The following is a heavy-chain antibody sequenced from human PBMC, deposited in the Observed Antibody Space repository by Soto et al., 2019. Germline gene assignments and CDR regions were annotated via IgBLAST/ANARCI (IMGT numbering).Heavy chain of an antibody. CDR3: ARDRIAAAGTGQRYYYYGMDV. D-gene: IGHD6-13*01. V-gene: IGHV4-30-4*01. CDR2: IYYSGST. CDR1: DGYISSGDYY. J-gene: IGHJ6*02. Sequence: TSETRSLTCTVSDGYISSGDYYWSWIRQPPGKGLEWIGYIYYSGSTYYNPSLKSRVTISVDTSKNQFSLKLSSVTAADTAVYYCARDRIAAAGTGQRYYYYGMDVWGQGTTVTVS.